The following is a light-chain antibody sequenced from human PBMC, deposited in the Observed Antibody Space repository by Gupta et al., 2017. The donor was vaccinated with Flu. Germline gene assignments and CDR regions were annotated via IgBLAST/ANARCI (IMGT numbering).Light chain of an antibody. V-gene: IGLV2-14*01. Sequence: QSALTQPASVSGSPGQSITIFCTGTSSDIGGYNYVSWYQQYPGKAPKLIIYEVTDRPSGVSHRFSGSKSGNTASLTISGLQADDEADYYCSSYTSTTTLYVFGTGTKVTVL. J-gene: IGLJ1*01. CDR3: SSYTSTTTLYV. CDR1: SSDIGGYNY. CDR2: EVT.